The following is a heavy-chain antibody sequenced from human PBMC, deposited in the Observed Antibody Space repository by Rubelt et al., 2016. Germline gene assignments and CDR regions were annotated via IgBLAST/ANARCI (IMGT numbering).Heavy chain of an antibody. V-gene: IGHV4-34*01. CDR2: INHSGST. J-gene: IGHJ4*02. CDR1: GGSFSGYY. D-gene: IGHD5-18*01. CDR3: ASLPTAMVPFDY. Sequence: QVQLQQWGAGLLKPSETLSLTCAVYGGSFSGYYWSWIRQPPGKGLEWIGEINHSGSTNYNPSLKSRVTISVDTSKNQFSLKLSSVTAADTAVYYCASLPTAMVPFDYWGQGTLVTVSS.